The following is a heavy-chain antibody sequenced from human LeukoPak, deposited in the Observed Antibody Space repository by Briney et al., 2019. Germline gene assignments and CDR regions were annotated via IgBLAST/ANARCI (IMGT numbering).Heavy chain of an antibody. V-gene: IGHV4-61*02. Sequence: SQTLSLTCTVSGGSISSGSYYWSWIRQPAGKGLEWIGRIYTSGSTNYNPSLKSRVTISVDTSKNQFSLKLSSVTAADTAVYYCASVNGQQLLDYWGQGTLVTVSS. CDR1: GGSISSGSYY. D-gene: IGHD6-13*01. J-gene: IGHJ4*02. CDR3: ASVNGQQLLDY. CDR2: IYTSGST.